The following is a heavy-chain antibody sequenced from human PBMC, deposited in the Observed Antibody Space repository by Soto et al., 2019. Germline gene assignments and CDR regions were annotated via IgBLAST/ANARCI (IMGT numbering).Heavy chain of an antibody. Sequence: GGSLRLSCAASGFTFRNSGMSWVRQAPGKGLQWVSSISDDAVDTYYADSVKGRFTISRDNSKNTLSLQMSSLRVEDTAIYYCAKSFSTYSLGKFDYWGQGALVTVS. J-gene: IGHJ4*02. V-gene: IGHV3-23*01. CDR3: AKSFSTYSLGKFDY. CDR2: ISDDAVDT. D-gene: IGHD5-18*01. CDR1: GFTFRNSG.